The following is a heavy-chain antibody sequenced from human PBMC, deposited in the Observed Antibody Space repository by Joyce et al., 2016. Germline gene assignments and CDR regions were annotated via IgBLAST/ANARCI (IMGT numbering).Heavy chain of an antibody. CDR3: ARVPLSSAFDY. V-gene: IGHV4-31*11. CDR1: GGSISDGGDY. Sequence: QVQLQESGPGLVQPSQTLSLTCGVSGGSISDGGDYWSWILQRPGQGLEWIGYINYRGNTYYTPSLKSRLTISIDMSKNQFSLRLTSGTAADTAVYYCARVPLSSAFDYWGQGILVTVSS. J-gene: IGHJ4*02. D-gene: IGHD1-26*01. CDR2: INYRGNT.